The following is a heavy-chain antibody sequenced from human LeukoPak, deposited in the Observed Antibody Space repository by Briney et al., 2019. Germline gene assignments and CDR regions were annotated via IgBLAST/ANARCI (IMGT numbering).Heavy chain of an antibody. CDR1: GFTFDDYP. J-gene: IGHJ4*02. V-gene: IGHV3-43*02. CDR3: AKVIYSGYDLFDY. Sequence: TGGSLRLTCAASGFTFDDYPMHWVRQAPGKGLEWVSLISGDGGSTYYADSVKGRFTISRDNSKNSLYLQMNSLRTEDTALYYCAKVIYSGYDLFDYWGQGTLVTVSS. CDR2: ISGDGGST. D-gene: IGHD5-12*01.